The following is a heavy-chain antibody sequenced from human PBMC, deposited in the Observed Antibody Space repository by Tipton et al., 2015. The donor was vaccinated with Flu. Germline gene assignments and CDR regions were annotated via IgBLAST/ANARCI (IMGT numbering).Heavy chain of an antibody. Sequence: LRLSCTVSGGSTNEYYWSWLRQAPGRGLEWLGHVYYTGVPTFNPSLRGRLIISLDNSRDRFSLKQTSVTSADTAVYYCARLRADPSAGWHTFDSWGHGSLVTVSS. CDR2: VYYTGVP. CDR3: ARLRADPSAGWHTFDS. V-gene: IGHV4-59*08. J-gene: IGHJ4*01. D-gene: IGHD6-19*01. CDR1: GGSTNEYY.